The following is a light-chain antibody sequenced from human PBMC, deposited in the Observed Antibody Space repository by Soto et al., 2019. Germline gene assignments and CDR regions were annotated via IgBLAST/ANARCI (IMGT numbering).Light chain of an antibody. CDR1: QAISTW. CDR3: QQANSFHRT. V-gene: IGKV1D-12*01. Sequence: DIQMTQSPSSVSASVGDRVTITCRASQAISTWLAWYQQKPGKAPKLLIYAESNLQTGVPSKFSGSGSGKDFTLTISSLQPEDFETYYCQQANSFHRTFGQGTKVEIK. J-gene: IGKJ1*01. CDR2: AES.